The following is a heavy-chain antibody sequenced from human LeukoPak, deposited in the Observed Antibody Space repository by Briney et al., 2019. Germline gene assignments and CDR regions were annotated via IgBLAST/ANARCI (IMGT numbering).Heavy chain of an antibody. CDR1: GGSISSYY. J-gene: IGHJ4*02. V-gene: IGHV4-59*08. CDR3: ARGQRDGYNISFDY. D-gene: IGHD5-24*01. Sequence: SETLSLTCTVSGGSISSYYWSWIRQPPGKGLEWIGYIYYGGSTNYNPSLKSRVTISVDTSKNQFSLKLSSVTAADTAVYYCARGQRDGYNISFDYWGQGTLVTVSS. CDR2: IYYGGST.